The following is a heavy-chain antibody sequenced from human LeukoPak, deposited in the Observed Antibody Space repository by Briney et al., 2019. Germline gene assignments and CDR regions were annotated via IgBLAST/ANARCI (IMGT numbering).Heavy chain of an antibody. CDR3: ARAPPRVAASRSHFDY. Sequence: ASVKVSCKASGYTFTGYYMHWVRQAPGQGLEWMGWINPNSGGTNYAQKFQGRVTMTRDTSISTAYMELSRLRSEDTAVYYCARAPPRVAASRSHFDYWGQGTLVTVSS. CDR1: GYTFTGYY. V-gene: IGHV1-2*02. J-gene: IGHJ4*02. D-gene: IGHD2-15*01. CDR2: INPNSGGT.